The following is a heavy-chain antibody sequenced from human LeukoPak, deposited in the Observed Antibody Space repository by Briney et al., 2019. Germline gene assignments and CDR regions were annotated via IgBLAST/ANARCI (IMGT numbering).Heavy chain of an antibody. CDR3: AKDRAVMAWYYYFYMDV. CDR1: GFIFSTYG. Sequence: PGGSLSLSCAASGFIFSTYGMHWVRQAPGKGLEWVSFIRYDGSKSWYADSVKGRFTISRDNFNNTPYLQMSSLRAEDAAVYYCAKDRAVMAWYYYFYMDVWGQGTLVTVSS. D-gene: IGHD6-19*01. J-gene: IGHJ6*03. V-gene: IGHV3-30*02. CDR2: IRYDGSKS.